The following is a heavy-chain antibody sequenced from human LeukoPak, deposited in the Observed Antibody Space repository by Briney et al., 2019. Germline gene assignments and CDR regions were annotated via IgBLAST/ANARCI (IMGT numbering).Heavy chain of an antibody. Sequence: GESLKISCQGSGSSFTSYWIGWVRQLPGKGLEWMGIIYPGDSDTRYSPSFQGQVTISADESISTAYLQWSSLKASDAAMYYCARAYGGNSGLFEDYWGQGTLVTVSS. J-gene: IGHJ4*02. CDR3: ARAYGGNSGLFEDY. CDR1: GSSFTSYW. D-gene: IGHD4-23*01. V-gene: IGHV5-51*01. CDR2: IYPGDSDT.